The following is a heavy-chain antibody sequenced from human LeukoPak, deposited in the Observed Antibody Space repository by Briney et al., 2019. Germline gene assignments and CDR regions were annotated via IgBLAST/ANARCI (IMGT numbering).Heavy chain of an antibody. J-gene: IGHJ4*02. CDR1: GYSISSGYY. D-gene: IGHD6-13*01. Sequence: KPSETLSLTCTVSGYSISSGYYWGWIRQPPGKGLEWIGSIFHSGSTYYNPSLKSRVTISVDTSKNQFSLKLNSVTAANTAVYYCAREGSSWYDYWGQGTLVTVSS. CDR2: IFHSGST. CDR3: AREGSSWYDY. V-gene: IGHV4-38-2*02.